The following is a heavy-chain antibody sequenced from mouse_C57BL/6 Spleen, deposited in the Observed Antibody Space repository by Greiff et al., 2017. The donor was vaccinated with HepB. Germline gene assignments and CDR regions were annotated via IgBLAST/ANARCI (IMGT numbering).Heavy chain of an antibody. CDR2: IYPGSGNT. D-gene: IGHD2-1*01. Sequence: QVQLQQSGAELVRPGASVKLSCKASGYTFTDYYINWVKQRPGQGLEWIARIYPGSGNTYYNEKFKGKATLTAEKSSSTAYMQLSSLTSEDSAVYFCARGLSTMDTWFAYWGQGTLVTVSA. CDR1: GYTFTDYY. V-gene: IGHV1-76*01. CDR3: ARGLSTMDTWFAY. J-gene: IGHJ3*01.